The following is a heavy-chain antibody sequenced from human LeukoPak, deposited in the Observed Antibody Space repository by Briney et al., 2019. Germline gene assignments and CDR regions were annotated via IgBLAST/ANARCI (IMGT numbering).Heavy chain of an antibody. CDR1: GFTFSSYW. Sequence: GGSLRLSCAASGFTFSSYWMNWVRQAPGKGLEWVANIKQDGSEKYYVDSVKGRFTISRDNSKNTLYLQMNSLRAEDTAVYYCASQLIVVVVAATTDYWGQGTLVTVSS. CDR2: IKQDGSEK. CDR3: ASQLIVVVVAATTDY. D-gene: IGHD2-15*01. J-gene: IGHJ4*02. V-gene: IGHV3-7*01.